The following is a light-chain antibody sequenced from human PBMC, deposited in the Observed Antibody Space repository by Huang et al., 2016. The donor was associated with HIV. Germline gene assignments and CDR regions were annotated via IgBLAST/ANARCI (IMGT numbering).Light chain of an antibody. Sequence: EVVMTQSPVTLSVSPGERATLSCRASQSVNNKLAWFQQKPGQAPRLLIHDASIRATGIPDRFSGSGSGTEFTLTISSLQSEDFAVYYCQQYNNWPPWTLGQGTKVEIK. J-gene: IGKJ1*01. CDR1: QSVNNK. CDR2: DAS. CDR3: QQYNNWPPWT. V-gene: IGKV3-15*01.